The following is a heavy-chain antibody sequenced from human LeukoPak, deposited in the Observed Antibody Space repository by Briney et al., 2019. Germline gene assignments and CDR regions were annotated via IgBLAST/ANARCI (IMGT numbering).Heavy chain of an antibody. CDR2: IYCSGST. CDR3: ARGLNYYDSSGYYV. Sequence: SETLSLTCTVSGGSISSYYWSWIRQPPGKGLEWIGYIYCSGSTNYNPSLKSRVTISVDTSKNQFSLKLSSVTAADTAVYYCARGLNYYDSSGYYVWGQGTLVTVSS. J-gene: IGHJ1*01. D-gene: IGHD3-22*01. CDR1: GGSISSYY. V-gene: IGHV4-59*01.